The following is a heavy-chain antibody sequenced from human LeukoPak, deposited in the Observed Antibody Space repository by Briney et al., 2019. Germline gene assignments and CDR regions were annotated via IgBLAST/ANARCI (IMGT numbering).Heavy chain of an antibody. CDR1: GGSISSSSYY. J-gene: IGHJ6*03. CDR3: ARHPRQLVARRDYYYYMDV. CDR2: IYYSGST. Sequence: SETLSLTCTVSGGSISSSSYYWGWIRQPPGKGLEWIGSIYYSGSTYYNPSLKSRVTISVDTSKNQFSLKLSSVTAADTAVYYCARHPRQLVARRDYYYYMDVWGKGTTVTISS. V-gene: IGHV4-39*01. D-gene: IGHD6-13*01.